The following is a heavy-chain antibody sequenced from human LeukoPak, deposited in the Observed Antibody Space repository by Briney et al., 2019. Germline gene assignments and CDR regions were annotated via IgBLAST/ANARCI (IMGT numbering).Heavy chain of an antibody. J-gene: IGHJ4*02. V-gene: IGHV3-23*01. Sequence: PGGSLRLSCTASGFTFGGYAMSWVRQAPGKGLEWVSAISGSGGSTYYADSVKGRFTISRDNSKNTLYLQMNSLTAGDTAVYYCVRGGIQVSGIDEIDYWGQGTLVTVSS. D-gene: IGHD6-19*01. CDR1: GFTFGGYA. CDR3: VRGGIQVSGIDEIDY. CDR2: ISGSGGST.